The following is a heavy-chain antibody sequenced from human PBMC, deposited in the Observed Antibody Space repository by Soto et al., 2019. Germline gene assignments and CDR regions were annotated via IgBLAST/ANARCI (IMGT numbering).Heavy chain of an antibody. V-gene: IGHV6-1*01. D-gene: IGHD4-17*01. CDR2: TYYRSRWYN. J-gene: IGHJ5*02. CDR3: ARVYGDYVEGDWFDP. Sequence: SHTLSLTCAISGDRVCGNRAARYRIRQCPSRGLEWLARTYYRSRWYNDYAVSVKSRITVTPETSKIQFSMHLNSVTAADTAVYYCARVYGDYVEGDWFDPWRQGTVVT. CDR1: GDRVCGNRAA.